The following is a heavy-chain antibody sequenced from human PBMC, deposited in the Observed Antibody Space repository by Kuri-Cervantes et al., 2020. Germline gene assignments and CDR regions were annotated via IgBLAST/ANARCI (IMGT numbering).Heavy chain of an antibody. CDR3: ARVATNAFDI. J-gene: IGHJ3*02. CDR2: ISSSSSTI. D-gene: IGHD4-11*01. CDR1: GFTFSTYT. V-gene: IGHV3-48*02. Sequence: GESLKISCAASGFTFSTYTMNWVRRAPGKGLEWVSYISSSSSTIYYADSVKGRFTISRDNAKNSLYLQMNSLRDEDTAVYYCARVATNAFDIWGRGTMVTVSS.